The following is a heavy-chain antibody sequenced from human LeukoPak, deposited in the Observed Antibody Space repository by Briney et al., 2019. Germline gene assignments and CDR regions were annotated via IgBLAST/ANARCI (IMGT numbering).Heavy chain of an antibody. CDR1: GFTFSSYG. CDR2: LWYDGSNK. CDR3: ARGFTMVRGVITYYFDY. V-gene: IGHV3-33*01. J-gene: IGHJ4*02. Sequence: GGSLRLSCAASGFTFSSYGMHWVRQAPGKGLEWGAVLWYDGSNKYYADSVKGRFTISRDNSKNTLYLQMNSLRAEDTAVYYCARGFTMVRGVITYYFDYWGQGTLVTVSS. D-gene: IGHD3-10*01.